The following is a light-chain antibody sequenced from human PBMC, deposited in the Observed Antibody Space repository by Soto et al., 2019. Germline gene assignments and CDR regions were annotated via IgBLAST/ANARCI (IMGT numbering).Light chain of an antibody. J-gene: IGKJ2*01. CDR3: QYGRARKYT. CDR1: QSAGIY. Sequence: EIVLTQSPATLSLSPGERAILSCRASQSAGIYLAWYQQKPGQPPRLLIYDVSKRAAAIPGRFSGSGSGTDFTLTISSLEPEDFAVYYRQYGRARKYTFGQGTKLEIK. V-gene: IGKV3-11*01. CDR2: DVS.